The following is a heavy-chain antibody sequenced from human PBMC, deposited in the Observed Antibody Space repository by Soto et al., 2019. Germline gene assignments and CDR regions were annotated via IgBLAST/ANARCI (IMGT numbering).Heavy chain of an antibody. CDR2: INHSGST. Sequence: PSETLSLTCAVYGGSFSGYSWTWILQSPGKGLEWIGQINHSGSTNSNPSLKSRVTISLVTSKNQFSLELTSVTAADTAVYYCARGLFSENYYSGGWYYFDAWGQGTLVTVSS. CDR3: ARGLFSENYYSGGWYYFDA. CDR1: GGSFSGYS. D-gene: IGHD1-26*01. J-gene: IGHJ4*02. V-gene: IGHV4-34*01.